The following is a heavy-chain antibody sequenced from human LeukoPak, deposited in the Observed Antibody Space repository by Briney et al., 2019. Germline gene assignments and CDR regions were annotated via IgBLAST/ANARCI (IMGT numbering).Heavy chain of an antibody. J-gene: IGHJ5*02. Sequence: PGGSLRLSCAASGFTFSSYATHWVRQAPGKGLEWVAVISYDGSNKYYADSVKGRFTISRDNSKNTLYLQMNSLRAEDTAVYYCARDQLHGARGRWFDPWGQGTLVTVSS. CDR2: ISYDGSNK. D-gene: IGHD1-26*01. CDR3: ARDQLHGARGRWFDP. CDR1: GFTFSSYA. V-gene: IGHV3-30-3*01.